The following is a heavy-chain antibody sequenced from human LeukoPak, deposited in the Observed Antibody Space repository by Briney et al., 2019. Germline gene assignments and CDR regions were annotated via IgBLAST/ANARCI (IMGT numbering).Heavy chain of an antibody. V-gene: IGHV1-18*01. D-gene: IGHD3-22*01. Sequence: GASVKVSCKASGYTFTSYGISWLRQAPGQGLEWMGWINGYNGNTNYAQKLQDRVTMTTDTSTSTAYMELRSLRSDDTAVYYCAVTYYSESSGYYNAFDIWGQGTMVTVSS. CDR3: AVTYYSESSGYYNAFDI. CDR1: GYTFTSYG. CDR2: INGYNGNT. J-gene: IGHJ3*02.